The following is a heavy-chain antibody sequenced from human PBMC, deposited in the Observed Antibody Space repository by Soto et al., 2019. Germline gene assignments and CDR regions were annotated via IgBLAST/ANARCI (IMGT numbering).Heavy chain of an antibody. J-gene: IGHJ4*02. CDR1: GGSISSSSYY. V-gene: IGHV4-39*01. Sequence: SETLSLTCTVSGGSISSSSYYWGWIRQPPGKGLEWIGSIYYSGSTYYNPSLKSRVTISVDTSKNQFSLKLSSVTAADTAVYYCARHDITIFGVVNSTFDYWGQGTLVTVSS. D-gene: IGHD3-3*01. CDR3: ARHDITIFGVVNSTFDY. CDR2: IYYSGST.